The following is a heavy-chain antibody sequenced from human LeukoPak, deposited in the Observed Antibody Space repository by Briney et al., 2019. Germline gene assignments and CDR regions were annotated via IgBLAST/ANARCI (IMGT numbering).Heavy chain of an antibody. D-gene: IGHD2-2*01. CDR3: AKDRPCTTCSPSDY. J-gene: IGHJ4*02. V-gene: IGHV3-23*01. Sequence: GGSLRLSCAASGFTFSSYSMSWVRQAPGKGLEWVFSIGSSGTTTYYADTVKGRFTISRDNSKNTLYLQMNSLRAEDTAVYYCAKDRPCTTCSPSDYWGQGTLVTVSS. CDR2: IGSSGTTT. CDR1: GFTFSSYS.